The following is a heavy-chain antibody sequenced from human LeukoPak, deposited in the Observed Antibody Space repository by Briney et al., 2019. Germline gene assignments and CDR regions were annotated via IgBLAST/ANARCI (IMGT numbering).Heavy chain of an antibody. CDR1: GFSLSTSGVG. V-gene: IGHV2-5*01. J-gene: IGHJ4*02. CDR3: ARFITMVRGVIQRDFDY. Sequence: SGPTLVNPTQTLTLTCTFSGFSLSTSGVGVGWIRQPPGKALEWLALIYWNDDKRYSPSLKSRLTITKATSKNQVVLTMTNMDPVDTATYYCARFITMVRGVIQRDFDYWGQGTLVTVSS. D-gene: IGHD3-10*01. CDR2: IYWNDDK.